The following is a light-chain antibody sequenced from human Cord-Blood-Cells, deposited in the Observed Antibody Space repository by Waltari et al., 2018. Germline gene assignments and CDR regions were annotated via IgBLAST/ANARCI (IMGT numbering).Light chain of an antibody. Sequence: DIVMTQSPDPLAVSLGERATINCKSSQSVLYSSNNKNYLAWYQQTPGQPPKLLIYWASTRESGVPDRVSGSGSGTAFTLTISSLQAEDVAVYYCQQYYSTPPTFGQGTKVEIK. CDR1: QSVLYSSNNKNY. CDR3: QQYYSTPPT. CDR2: WAS. J-gene: IGKJ1*01. V-gene: IGKV4-1*01.